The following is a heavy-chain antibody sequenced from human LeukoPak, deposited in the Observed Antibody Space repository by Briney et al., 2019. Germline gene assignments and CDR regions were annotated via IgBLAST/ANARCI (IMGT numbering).Heavy chain of an antibody. Sequence: KPSETLSLTCAVSGDSISSDKWWSWVRQPPGKGLEYIGEFHQSVSTNYNPSLKSRLTISVDKSKNHFSLKLGSVTAADTAVYYCACHSGWSGPSEWGQGTLVTVSS. CDR3: ACHSGWSGPSE. CDR2: FHQSVST. V-gene: IGHV4-4*02. CDR1: GDSISSDKW. J-gene: IGHJ4*02. D-gene: IGHD6-19*01.